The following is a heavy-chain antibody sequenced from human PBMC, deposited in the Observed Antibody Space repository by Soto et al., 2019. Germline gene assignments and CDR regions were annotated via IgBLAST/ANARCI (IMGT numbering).Heavy chain of an antibody. V-gene: IGHV4-39*01. CDR1: GGSISSSSHY. CDR3: GRRGEVGKGWFDP. D-gene: IGHD3-10*01. Sequence: QLQLQESGPGLVKPSETLSLTCVVSGGSISSSSHYWGWIRQPPGKGLEWIGTIYYSGSTYYNPSLKSRVTMSVDTSKNQFSLRLSSVTAADTAVYYCGRRGEVGKGWFDPWGQGTLVTVSS. CDR2: IYYSGST. J-gene: IGHJ5*02.